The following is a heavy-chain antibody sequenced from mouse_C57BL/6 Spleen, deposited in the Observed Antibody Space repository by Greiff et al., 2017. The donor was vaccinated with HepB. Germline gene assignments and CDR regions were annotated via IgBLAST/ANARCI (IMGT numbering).Heavy chain of an antibody. CDR2: ISSGSSTI. CDR1: GFTFSDYG. V-gene: IGHV5-17*01. CDR3: ARDDGLRRDY. Sequence: EVKLVESGGGLVKPGGSLKLSCAASGFTFSDYGMHWVRQAPEKGLEWVAYISSGSSTIYYADTVKGRFTISRDNAKNTLFLQMTSLRSEDTAMYYCARDDGLRRDYWGQGTTLTVSS. J-gene: IGHJ2*01. D-gene: IGHD2-4*01.